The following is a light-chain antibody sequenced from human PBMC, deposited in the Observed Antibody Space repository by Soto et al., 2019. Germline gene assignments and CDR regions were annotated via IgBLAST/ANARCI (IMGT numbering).Light chain of an antibody. CDR3: QQSYSLPRT. Sequence: DIQLTQSPSSLSASVGDRVTITCRASQSISMSLNWYQQKSGKAPELLIFGSSTLQGGVSSKLSGSGSGTEFTLTINYLQPEDFATYYCQQSYSLPRTFGQGTKVAIK. V-gene: IGKV1-39*01. CDR2: GSS. CDR1: QSISMS. J-gene: IGKJ1*01.